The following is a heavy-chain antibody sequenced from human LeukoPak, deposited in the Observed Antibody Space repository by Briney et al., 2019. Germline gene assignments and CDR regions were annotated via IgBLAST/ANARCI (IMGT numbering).Heavy chain of an antibody. CDR1: GYTFTGYY. D-gene: IGHD1-26*01. V-gene: IGHV1-2*02. CDR3: ARGMEPYYYMDV. J-gene: IGHJ6*03. Sequence: ASVKVSCKASGYTFTGYYMHWVRQAPGQGLEWMGWINPNSGGTNYAQKFQGRVTMTRDTSISTAYMELSRLRSDDTAVYHCARGMEPYYYMDVWGKGTTVTVSS. CDR2: INPNSGGT.